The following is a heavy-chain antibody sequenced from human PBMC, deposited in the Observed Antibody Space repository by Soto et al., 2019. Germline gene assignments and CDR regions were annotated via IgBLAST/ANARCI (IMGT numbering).Heavy chain of an antibody. CDR2: INHSGST. J-gene: IGHJ3*02. Sequence: SETLSLTCAVYGGSFSGYYWSWIRQPPGKGLEWIGEINHSGSTNYNPSLKSRVTISVDTSKNQFSLKLSSVTAADTAVYYCARDIAAYDSSGYVDAFDIWGQGTMVTVSS. V-gene: IGHV4-34*01. CDR3: ARDIAAYDSSGYVDAFDI. D-gene: IGHD3-22*01. CDR1: GGSFSGYY.